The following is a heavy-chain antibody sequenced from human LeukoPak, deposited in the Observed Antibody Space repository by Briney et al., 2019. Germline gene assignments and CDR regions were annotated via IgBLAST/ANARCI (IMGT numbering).Heavy chain of an antibody. CDR2: ISYDGSNK. J-gene: IGHJ6*02. V-gene: IGHV3-30-3*01. CDR3: VLGYCSSTSCSLYYYYGMDV. CDR1: GFTFSSYA. D-gene: IGHD2-2*01. Sequence: GGSLRLSCAASGFTFSSYAMQWVRQAPGKGLAWLADISYDGSNKYYADSVKGRFTISRDNSKNTLYLQMNSLRAEDTAVYYCVLGYCSSTSCSLYYYYGMDVWGQGTTVTVSS.